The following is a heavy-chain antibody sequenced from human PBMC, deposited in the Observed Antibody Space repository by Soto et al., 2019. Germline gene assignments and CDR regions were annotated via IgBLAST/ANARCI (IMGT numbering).Heavy chain of an antibody. V-gene: IGHV4-59*12. CDR1: VGSISSYY. Sequence: SETLSLTCTVSVGSISSYYWTWIRQPPGKGLEWIGYISYSGSSNYTPSLKSRVTMSLDTSKNQFSLKLSSVTAADTAVYYCSRGWITDRFDPWGQGTLVTVS. CDR2: ISYSGSS. D-gene: IGHD2-2*03. J-gene: IGHJ5*02. CDR3: SRGWITDRFDP.